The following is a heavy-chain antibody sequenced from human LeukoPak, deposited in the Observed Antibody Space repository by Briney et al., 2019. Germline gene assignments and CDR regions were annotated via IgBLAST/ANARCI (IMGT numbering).Heavy chain of an antibody. V-gene: IGHV3-7*05. Sequence: GGSLRLSCAASGFTFSIYWMSWVPQAPQKGLEWVANIKADGSEKYHVDSAKGRYTISRDNAKNSLYLQMNSLRAEDTAVYYCARGGSLHFDFWGQGTLVTVS. J-gene: IGHJ4*02. D-gene: IGHD3-16*01. CDR2: IKADGSEK. CDR3: ARGGSLHFDF. CDR1: GFTFSIYW.